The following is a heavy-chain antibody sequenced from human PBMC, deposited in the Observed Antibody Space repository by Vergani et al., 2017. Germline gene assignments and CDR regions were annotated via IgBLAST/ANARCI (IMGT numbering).Heavy chain of an antibody. CDR1: GGTFSNYA. CDR3: AKLGYYDSSGYCLPHCDY. J-gene: IGHJ4*02. V-gene: IGHV1-69*12. D-gene: IGHD3-22*01. CDR2: IIPIFGTA. Sequence: QVQLVQSGAEVKKPGSSVKVSCKTSGGTFSNYAISWVRQAPGQGLEWMGGIIPIFGTANYAQKFQGRVTITADGSTRAAYMELKSLRSEDTAVYYCAKLGYYDSSGYCLPHCDYWDQGTLVTVSS.